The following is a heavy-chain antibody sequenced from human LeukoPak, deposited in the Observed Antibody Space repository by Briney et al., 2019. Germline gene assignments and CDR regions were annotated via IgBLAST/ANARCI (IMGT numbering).Heavy chain of an antibody. D-gene: IGHD6-13*01. CDR1: GFTCSGYS. V-gene: IGHV3-21*01. J-gene: IGHJ4*02. CDR2: ISSSSSYI. CDR3: ARDRRRAGTTGFDY. Sequence: GGSLRRSCAASGFTCSGYSRNWVGQAPGKGREGVSSISSSSSYIYYADSVKGRFTIARDNAKNSLYLQMNSLRAEDTAVYYCARDRRRAGTTGFDYWGQGTLVTVSS.